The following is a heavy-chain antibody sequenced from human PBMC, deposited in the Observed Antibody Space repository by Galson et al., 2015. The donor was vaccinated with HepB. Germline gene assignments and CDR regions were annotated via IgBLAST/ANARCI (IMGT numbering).Heavy chain of an antibody. D-gene: IGHD5-12*01. J-gene: IGHJ4*02. CDR2: ISSSSRTI. Sequence: SLRLSCATSGFALSSYAMNWVRQAPGKGLEWLSYISSSSRTIYYADSLQGRFITSRDNGENSLYLQMNSLRDEDTAVYYCARDLTGYDVDWGQGTLVTVSS. V-gene: IGHV3-48*02. CDR3: ARDLTGYDVD. CDR1: GFALSSYA.